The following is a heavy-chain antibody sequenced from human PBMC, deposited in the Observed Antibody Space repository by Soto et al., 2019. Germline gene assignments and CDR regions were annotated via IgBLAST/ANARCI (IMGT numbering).Heavy chain of an antibody. CDR3: ARLVEDYYATSGYYGSIYDY. CDR1: GGSISSYY. J-gene: IGHJ4*02. CDR2: IYYTGST. Sequence: KPSETLSLTCTVSGGSISSYYWSWVRQPPGKGLEWIGYIYYTGSTNYNPSLKSRVTISVDTSKNQFSLKLSSVTAADTAVYYCARLVEDYYATSGYYGSIYDYWGQGTLVTVSS. D-gene: IGHD3-22*01. V-gene: IGHV4-59*01.